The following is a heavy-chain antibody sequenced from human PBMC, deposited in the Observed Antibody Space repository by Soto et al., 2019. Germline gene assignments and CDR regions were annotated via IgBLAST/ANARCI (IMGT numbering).Heavy chain of an antibody. CDR1: GGSISSYY. V-gene: IGHV4-59*01. J-gene: IGHJ4*02. Sequence: SETLSLTCTVSGGSISSYYWSRIRQPPGKGLEWIGYIYYSGSTNYNPSLKSRVTISVDTSKNQFSLKLSSVTAADTAVYYCAREEITGTLDYWGQGTLVTVSS. D-gene: IGHD1-7*01. CDR3: AREEITGTLDY. CDR2: IYYSGST.